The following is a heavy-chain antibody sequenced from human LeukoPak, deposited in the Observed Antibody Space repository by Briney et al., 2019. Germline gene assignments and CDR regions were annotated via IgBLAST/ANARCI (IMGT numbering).Heavy chain of an antibody. J-gene: IGHJ4*02. CDR3: AKSFSGWYGGNDY. V-gene: IGHV3-23*01. Sequence: PGGSLRLSCAASGFTFSSYAMSWVRQAPGKGLEWVSAISGSGGSTYYADSAKGRFTISRDNSKNTLYLQMNSLRAEDAAVYYCAKSFSGWYGGNDYWGQGTLVTVSS. D-gene: IGHD6-19*01. CDR1: GFTFSSYA. CDR2: ISGSGGST.